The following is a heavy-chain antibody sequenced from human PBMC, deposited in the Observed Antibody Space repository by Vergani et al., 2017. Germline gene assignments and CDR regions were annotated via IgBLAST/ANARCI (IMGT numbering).Heavy chain of an antibody. V-gene: IGHV4-34*01. CDR3: ARRYYYDSSGYYYLDS. CDR2: INHSGST. CDR1: GGSFSGYY. D-gene: IGHD3-22*01. J-gene: IGHJ4*02. Sequence: QVQLQQWGAGLLKPSETLSLTCAVYGGSFSGYYWSWIRQPPGKGLEWIGEINHSGSTNYNPSLKSRVTISVDTSKNQFSLKLSSVTAADTAVYYCARRYYYDSSGYYYLDSWGQGTLVTVSS.